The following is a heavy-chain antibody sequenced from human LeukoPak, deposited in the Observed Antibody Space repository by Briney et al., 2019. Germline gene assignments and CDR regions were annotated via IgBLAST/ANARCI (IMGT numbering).Heavy chain of an antibody. J-gene: IGHJ4*02. CDR1: GYTFTGYD. CDR3: ARDVDTATDQINDY. D-gene: IGHD5-18*01. Sequence: ASVKVSCKASGYTFTGYDINWVRQAPGQGLEWMGWVSTYNGNTNYVPKYQGRVTMTTDTSTSTAYMELRSLRSDDTAVYYCARDVDTATDQINDYWGQGTLVTVSS. CDR2: VSTYNGNT. V-gene: IGHV1-18*01.